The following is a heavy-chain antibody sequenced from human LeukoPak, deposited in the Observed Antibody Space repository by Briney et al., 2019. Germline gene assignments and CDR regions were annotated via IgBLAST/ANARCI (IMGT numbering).Heavy chain of an antibody. CDR1: GGSFSGYY. D-gene: IGHD1-26*01. Sequence: PSETLSLTCAVYGGSFSGYYWSWIRQPPGKGLEWIGEINHSGSTNYNPSLKSRVTISVDTSKNQFSLKLSSVTAADTGVYYCARGAVGATIDYWGQGTLVTVSS. J-gene: IGHJ4*02. V-gene: IGHV4-34*01. CDR2: INHSGST. CDR3: ARGAVGATIDY.